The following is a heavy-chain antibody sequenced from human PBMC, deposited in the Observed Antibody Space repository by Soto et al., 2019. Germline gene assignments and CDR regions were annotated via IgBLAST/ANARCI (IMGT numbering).Heavy chain of an antibody. CDR2: IYYSGST. J-gene: IGHJ5*02. CDR1: GGSISSYY. Sequence: QVQLQESGPGLVKPSETLSLTCTVSGGSISSYYWSWIRQPPGKGLEWIGYIYYSGSTNYNPSLKRQVPGSVATFMNHFARKRSSVTAADSAVYYCARDRSYASSGYYDRKAGDYNWFDPGGQGTLVTVSS. CDR3: ARDRSYASSGYYDRKAGDYNWFDP. D-gene: IGHD3-22*01. V-gene: IGHV4-59*01.